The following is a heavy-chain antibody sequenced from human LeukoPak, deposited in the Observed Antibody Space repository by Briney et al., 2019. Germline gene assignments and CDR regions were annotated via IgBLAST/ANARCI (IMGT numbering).Heavy chain of an antibody. CDR3: ARGGYYGSGLPSGY. Sequence: ASVKVSCKASGYTFTSYYMHRVRQAPGQGFEWMEIINPSGGSTSYAQKFQGRVTMTRDTSISTAYMELSRLRSDDTAVYYCARGGYYGSGLPSGYWGQGTLVTVSS. V-gene: IGHV1-46*01. J-gene: IGHJ4*02. D-gene: IGHD3-10*01. CDR2: INPSGGST. CDR1: GYTFTSYY.